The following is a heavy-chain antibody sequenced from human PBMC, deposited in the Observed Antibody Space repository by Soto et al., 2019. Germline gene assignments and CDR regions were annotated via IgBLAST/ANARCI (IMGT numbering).Heavy chain of an antibody. CDR3: ARRQSYSSGWDY. D-gene: IGHD6-19*01. CDR2: INPGDSNT. V-gene: IGHV5-51*01. J-gene: IGHJ4*02. Sequence: GESLKISCKGSGYSFTSYWIGWVRQMPGKGLEWMGIINPGDSNTRYSPTFQGQVTISADKSISTAYLQWSSLKASDTAMYYCARRQSYSSGWDYWGQRTLVTVSS. CDR1: GYSFTSYW.